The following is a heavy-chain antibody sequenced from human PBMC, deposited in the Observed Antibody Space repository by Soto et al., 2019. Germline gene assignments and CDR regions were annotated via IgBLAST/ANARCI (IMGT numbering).Heavy chain of an antibody. Sequence: GGALRPSCAGSGFAFCTLSLTGGRQAPEKGGGGGAALTVSGKNAYYAASVTGRFTISRDNSQDSVFLQMSSLRADDTAVYYCERDQLRPGILYSLGILLPEYGLWGQGTLVTVSS. CDR1: GFAFCTLS. V-gene: IGHV3-23*01. J-gene: IGHJ4*02. D-gene: IGHD3-22*01. CDR2: LTVSGKNA. CDR3: ERDQLRPGILYSLGILLPEYGL.